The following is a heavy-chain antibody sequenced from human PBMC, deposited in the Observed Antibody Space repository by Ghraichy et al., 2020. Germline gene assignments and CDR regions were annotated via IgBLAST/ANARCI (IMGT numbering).Heavy chain of an antibody. V-gene: IGHV4-38-2*02. CDR1: GYSISSGYY. J-gene: IGHJ6*03. Sequence: SQTLSLTCTVSGYSISSGYYWGWIRQPPGKGLEWIGSIYHSGSTYYNPSLKSRVTISVDTSKNQFSLKLSSVTAADTAVYYCARDARYYYGSGSQRADYYYYYMDVWGKGTTVTVSS. D-gene: IGHD3-10*01. CDR2: IYHSGST. CDR3: ARDARYYYGSGSQRADYYYYYMDV.